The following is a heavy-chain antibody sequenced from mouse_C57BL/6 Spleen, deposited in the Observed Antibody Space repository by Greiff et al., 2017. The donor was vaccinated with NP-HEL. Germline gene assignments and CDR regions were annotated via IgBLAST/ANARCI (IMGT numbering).Heavy chain of an antibody. D-gene: IGHD1-1*01. J-gene: IGHJ2*01. V-gene: IGHV1-64*01. CDR3: AIPLITTVVATFDY. CDR2: IPPNSGST. CDR1: GYTFTSYW. Sequence: QVQLQQPGAELVKPGASVKLSCKASGYTFTSYWMHWVQQRPGQGLEWIGMIPPNSGSTNYNEKFKSKATLTVDKSSSTAYMQLSSLTSEDSAVYYCAIPLITTVVATFDYWGQGTTLTVSS.